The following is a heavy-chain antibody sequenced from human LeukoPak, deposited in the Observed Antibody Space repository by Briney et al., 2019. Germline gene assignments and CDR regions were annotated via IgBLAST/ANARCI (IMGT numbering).Heavy chain of an antibody. Sequence: PGGSLRLSCAASGFTFSSYWMHWVRQVPGKGLVWVSRINTDGSSTTYADSVKGRFTVSRDNAKNTLYLQMNSLRVEDTAPYYCARVGGNYSPSLYWGQGTLVTVSS. D-gene: IGHD1-7*01. CDR1: GFTFSSYW. CDR3: ARVGGNYSPSLY. V-gene: IGHV3-74*01. J-gene: IGHJ4*02. CDR2: INTDGSST.